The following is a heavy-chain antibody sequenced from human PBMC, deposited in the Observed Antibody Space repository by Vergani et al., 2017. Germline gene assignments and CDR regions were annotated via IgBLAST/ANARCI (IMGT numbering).Heavy chain of an antibody. CDR2: IYPGDSDT. CDR1: GYSFTSYW. Sequence: EVQLVQSGAAVKKPGESLKISCTGSGYSFTSYWIGWVRQMPGKGLEWMGIIYPGDSDTRYSPSFQGQVTISADKSISTAYLQWSSLKASDTAMYYCARQQYYDFWSGYYRPPFDYWGQGTLVTVSS. J-gene: IGHJ4*02. D-gene: IGHD3-3*01. CDR3: ARQQYYDFWSGYYRPPFDY. V-gene: IGHV5-51*01.